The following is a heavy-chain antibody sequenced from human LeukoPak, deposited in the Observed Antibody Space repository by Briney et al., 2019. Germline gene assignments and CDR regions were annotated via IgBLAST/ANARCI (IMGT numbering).Heavy chain of an antibody. CDR3: ARESGYYYDSSGYYYL. CDR2: IKQDGSEK. Sequence: GGSLRLSCAASGFTFSSYWMSWVRQAPGKGLERVANIKQDGSEKYYVDSVKGRFTISRDNAKNSLYLQMNSLRAEDTAVYYCARESGYYYDSSGYYYLWGQGTLVTVSS. J-gene: IGHJ4*02. V-gene: IGHV3-7*01. D-gene: IGHD3-22*01. CDR1: GFTFSSYW.